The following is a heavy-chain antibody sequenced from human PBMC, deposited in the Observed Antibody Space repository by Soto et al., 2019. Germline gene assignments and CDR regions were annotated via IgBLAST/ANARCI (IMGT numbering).Heavy chain of an antibody. CDR1: GYTFTSYG. Sequence: ASVKVSCNASGYTFTSYGISWVRQAPGQGLEWMGWMSVYNGNTKYAQKFQGRVTMTTDTSTSTAYMEPRSLRSDDTAVYYCARSYYDSSGYYFYFDYWGQGTPVTVSS. CDR2: MSVYNGNT. CDR3: ARSYYDSSGYYFYFDY. D-gene: IGHD3-22*01. J-gene: IGHJ4*02. V-gene: IGHV1-18*01.